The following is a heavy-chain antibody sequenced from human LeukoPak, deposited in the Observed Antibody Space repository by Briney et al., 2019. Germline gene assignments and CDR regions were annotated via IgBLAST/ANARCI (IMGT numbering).Heavy chain of an antibody. CDR1: GGSFSGYY. J-gene: IGHJ4*02. Sequence: SETLSLTCAVSGGSFSGYYLSWIRQPPGKGLEWIGEINHSGSTNYNPSLKSRVTISVDTSKNQFSLKLSSVTAADTAVYYCARGGRYSSSWYPNYYFDYWGQGTLVTVPS. D-gene: IGHD6-13*01. V-gene: IGHV4-34*01. CDR2: INHSGST. CDR3: ARGGRYSSSWYPNYYFDY.